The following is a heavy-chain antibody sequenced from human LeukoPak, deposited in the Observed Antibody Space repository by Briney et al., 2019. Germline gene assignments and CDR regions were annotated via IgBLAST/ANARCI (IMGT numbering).Heavy chain of an antibody. V-gene: IGHV4-39*07. Sequence: SETLSLTCTVSGGSISSSSYYWGWIRQPPGKGLEWIGSIYYSGSTYYNPSLKSRVTISVDTSKNQFSLKLSSVTAADTAVYYCVRLPHAMSPFDCWGQGTLVTVSS. D-gene: IGHD2-15*01. CDR3: VRLPHAMSPFDC. CDR2: IYYSGST. CDR1: GGSISSSSYY. J-gene: IGHJ4*02.